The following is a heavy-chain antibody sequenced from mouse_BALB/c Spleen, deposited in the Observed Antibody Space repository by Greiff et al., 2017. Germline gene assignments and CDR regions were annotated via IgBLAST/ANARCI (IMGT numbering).Heavy chain of an antibody. Sequence: VQLQQSGAELVRPGTSVKVSCKASGYAFTNYLIEWVKQRPGQGLEWIGVINPGSGGTNYNEKFKGKATLTADKSSSTAYMQLSSLTSDDSAVYFCARLGGLDYWGQGTTLTVSS. D-gene: IGHD4-1*01. CDR2: INPGSGGT. CDR3: ARLGGLDY. J-gene: IGHJ2*01. V-gene: IGHV1-54*01. CDR1: GYAFTNYL.